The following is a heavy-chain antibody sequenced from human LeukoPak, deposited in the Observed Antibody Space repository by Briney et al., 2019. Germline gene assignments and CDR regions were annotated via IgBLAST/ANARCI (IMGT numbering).Heavy chain of an antibody. CDR1: GYTFTSYD. V-gene: IGHV1-8*01. D-gene: IGHD2/OR15-2a*01. CDR3: ARFLRNYYYYYGMDV. CDR2: MNPNSGNT. Sequence: ASVKVSCKASGYTFTSYDINWVRPATGQGLEWMGRMNPNSGNTGYAQKFQGRVTMTRNTSISTAYMELSSLRSEDTAVYYCARFLRNYYYYYGMDVWGQGTTVTVSS. J-gene: IGHJ6*02.